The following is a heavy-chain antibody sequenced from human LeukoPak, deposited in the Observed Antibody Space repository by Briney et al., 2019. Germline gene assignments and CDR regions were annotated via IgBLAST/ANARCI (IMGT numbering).Heavy chain of an antibody. D-gene: IGHD6-13*01. CDR1: GGSISSYY. CDR2: IYTSGST. CDR3: ARVYYSNSYDYWYFDL. V-gene: IGHV4-4*07. Sequence: PSETLSLTCTVSGGSISSYYWSWIPQPAGKGLEWIGRIYTSGSTNYNPSLKSRVTMSVDTSKNQFSLKLSSVTAADTAVYYCARVYYSNSYDYWYFDLWGRGTLVTVSS. J-gene: IGHJ2*01.